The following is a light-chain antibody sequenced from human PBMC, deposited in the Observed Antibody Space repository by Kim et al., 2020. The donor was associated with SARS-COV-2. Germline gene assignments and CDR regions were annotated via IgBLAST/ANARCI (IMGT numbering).Light chain of an antibody. CDR1: SGSVSTTYY. CDR2: STN. Sequence: GGTVTLTCGLSSGSVSTTYYPRWYQQTPGQAPRTLIYSTNTRSSGVPDRFSGSILGNKAALTITGAQADDESDYYCVLYMGSGIGVFGGGTQLTVL. CDR3: VLYMGSGIGV. J-gene: IGLJ3*02. V-gene: IGLV8-61*01.